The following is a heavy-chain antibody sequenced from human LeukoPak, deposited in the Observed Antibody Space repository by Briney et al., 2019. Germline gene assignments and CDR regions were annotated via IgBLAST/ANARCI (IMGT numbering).Heavy chain of an antibody. Sequence: SVKVSCKASGGTFSSYAISWVRQAPGQGLEWMGRITPIFGTANYAQKFQGRVTITTDESTSTAYMELSSLRSEDTAVYYCARDQTPVLRFLESATGEFDPWGQGTLVTVSS. CDR1: GGTFSSYA. CDR3: ARDQTPVLRFLESATGEFDP. CDR2: ITPIFGTA. V-gene: IGHV1-69*05. D-gene: IGHD3-3*01. J-gene: IGHJ5*02.